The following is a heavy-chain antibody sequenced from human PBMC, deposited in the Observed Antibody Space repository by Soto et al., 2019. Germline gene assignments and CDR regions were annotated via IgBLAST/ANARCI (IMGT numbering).Heavy chain of an antibody. D-gene: IGHD2-2*01. V-gene: IGHV3-23*01. J-gene: IGHJ4*02. Sequence: EVQLLESGGGLVQPGGSLRLSCAASGFTFSSYARSWVRQAPGKGLEWVSAISGYGDNTYYADSVKGRFTISRDNSKNTLYRQMNSLRAEDTALYHCAKDRSWVVVGPGAAHVDYWGQGTQATVSS. CDR3: AKDRSWVVVGPGAAHVDY. CDR1: GFTFSSYA. CDR2: ISGYGDNT.